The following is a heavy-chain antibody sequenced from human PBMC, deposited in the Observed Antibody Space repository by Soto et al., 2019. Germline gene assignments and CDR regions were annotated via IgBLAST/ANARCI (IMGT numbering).Heavy chain of an antibody. D-gene: IGHD1-1*01. CDR2: IGADNGDT. Sequence: QDQLVQSGAEVKKPGASVKVSCKASGYTFSTYGFSWVRQAPGQGLEWMGWIGADNGDTNYAQNFQGRVTMTTDTSTITSYMELRSLTSDDTAVYFCARDWKGAEGFDPWGQGTLVTVSS. CDR3: ARDWKGAEGFDP. CDR1: GYTFSTYG. V-gene: IGHV1-18*01. J-gene: IGHJ5*02.